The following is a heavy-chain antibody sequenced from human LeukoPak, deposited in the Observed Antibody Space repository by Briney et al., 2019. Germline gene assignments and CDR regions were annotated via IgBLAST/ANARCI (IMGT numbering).Heavy chain of an antibody. J-gene: IGHJ4*02. CDR3: ARGGGKGWLQIDY. Sequence: PGGSLRLSCAASGFTFSSYSMNWVRQAPGKGLEWVSYISSSSSTIYYADSVKGQFTISRDNAKNSLYLQMNSLRAEDTAVYYCARGGGKGWLQIDYWGQGTLVTVSS. CDR1: GFTFSSYS. CDR2: ISSSSSTI. D-gene: IGHD5-24*01. V-gene: IGHV3-48*01.